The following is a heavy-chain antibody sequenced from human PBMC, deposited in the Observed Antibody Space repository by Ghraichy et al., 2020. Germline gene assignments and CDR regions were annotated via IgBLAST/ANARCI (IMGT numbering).Heavy chain of an antibody. V-gene: IGHV4-38-2*02. CDR3: ARAPFEGWFDP. CDR2: IYHSGST. Sequence: SETLSLTCTVSGYSISSGYYWGWIRQPPGKGLEWIGSIYHSGSTYYNPSLKSRVTISVDTSKNQFSLKLSSVTAADTAVYYCARAPFEGWFDPWGQGTLVTVSS. J-gene: IGHJ5*02. CDR1: GYSISSGYY. D-gene: IGHD3-10*01.